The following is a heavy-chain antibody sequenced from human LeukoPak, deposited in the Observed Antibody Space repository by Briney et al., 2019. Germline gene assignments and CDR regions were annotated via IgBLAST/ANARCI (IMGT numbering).Heavy chain of an antibody. V-gene: IGHV3-30-3*01. D-gene: IGHD3-22*01. CDR3: ARERVDDSAIDY. CDR1: GFTFSSYA. J-gene: IGHJ4*02. Sequence: GGSLRLSCAASGFTFSSYAMHWVRQAPGKGLEWVAVISYGGSNKYYADSVKGRFTISRDNSKNTLYLQMNSLRAEGTAVYYCARERVDDSAIDYWGQGTLVTVSS. CDR2: ISYGGSNK.